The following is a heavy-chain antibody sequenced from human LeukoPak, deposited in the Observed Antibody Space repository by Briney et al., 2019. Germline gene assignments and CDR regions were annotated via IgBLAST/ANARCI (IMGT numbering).Heavy chain of an antibody. CDR1: GFTFSSYA. J-gene: IGHJ6*03. V-gene: IGHV3-23*01. CDR3: AKGGGDFWSGYYNYMDV. Sequence: GGSLRLSCAASGFTFSSYAMSWVRQAPGKGLEWVSAISGSGGSTYYADSVKGRFTISRDNSKNTLYLQMNSLRAEDTAVYYCAKGGGDFWSGYYNYMDVWGKGTTVTVSS. CDR2: ISGSGGST. D-gene: IGHD3-3*01.